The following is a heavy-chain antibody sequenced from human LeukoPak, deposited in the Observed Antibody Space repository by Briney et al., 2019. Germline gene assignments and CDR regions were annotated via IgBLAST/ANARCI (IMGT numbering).Heavy chain of an antibody. CDR2: IYYSKNT. CDR3: ASPRGFSYGYFDN. V-gene: IGHV4-39*01. J-gene: IGHJ4*02. Sequence: SETLSFTCTVSGGSISSSNAYWGWIRQPPGKGLELIGSIYYSKNTYYNPSLKSRVTISADTSKNQFSLTLGSVSATDTAVYYCASPRGFSYGYFDNWGQGTLVTVSS. CDR1: GGSISSSNAY. D-gene: IGHD5-18*01.